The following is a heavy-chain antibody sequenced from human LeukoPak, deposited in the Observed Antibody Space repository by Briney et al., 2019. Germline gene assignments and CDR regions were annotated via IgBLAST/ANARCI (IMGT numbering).Heavy chain of an antibody. Sequence: TGGSLRLSCAASGFIFNNYGLIWVRQAPGKGLEWVSAISNDGGGTTYADFVKGRFTISRDKSKNTLFLQMNSLRAEDTAVYYCARLEIFSGFDYWGRGTLVAVSS. CDR1: GFIFNNYG. CDR3: ARLEIFSGFDY. V-gene: IGHV3-23*01. D-gene: IGHD3-10*01. CDR2: ISNDGGGT. J-gene: IGHJ4*02.